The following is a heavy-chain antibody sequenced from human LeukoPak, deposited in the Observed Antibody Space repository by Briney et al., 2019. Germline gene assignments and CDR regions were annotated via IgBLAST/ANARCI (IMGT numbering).Heavy chain of an antibody. CDR3: VRDFGSGSSRRNNYYMDV. J-gene: IGHJ6*03. D-gene: IGHD3-10*01. Sequence: KPSETLSLTCTVSGGSISRYYWSWIRQTAGEGLEWIGRFYTSGNTNYNPSLKSRVTMSVEKSKNQFSLKLSSVTAADTAVYYCVRDFGSGSSRRNNYYMDVWGKGTTVTVSS. CDR2: FYTSGNT. V-gene: IGHV4-4*07. CDR1: GGSISRYY.